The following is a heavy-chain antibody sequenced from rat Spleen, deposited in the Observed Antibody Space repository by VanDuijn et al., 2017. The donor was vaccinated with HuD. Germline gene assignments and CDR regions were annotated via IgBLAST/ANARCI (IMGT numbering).Heavy chain of an antibody. CDR3: ASLCSSYSLYYFDY. CDR2: INSAGTT. CDR1: GYSITSSYR. Sequence: EVQLQESGPGLVKPSQSLSLTCSVTGYSITSSYRWNWIRKFPGNKLEWMGYINSAGTTNYNPSLKSRISITRETSKNQSFLQVNSVITEDTATYYCASLCSSYSLYYFDYWGQGVMVTVSS. J-gene: IGHJ2*01. V-gene: IGHV3-3*01. D-gene: IGHD3-8*01.